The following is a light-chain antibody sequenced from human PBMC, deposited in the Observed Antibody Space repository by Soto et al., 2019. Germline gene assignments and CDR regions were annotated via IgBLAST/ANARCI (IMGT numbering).Light chain of an antibody. CDR3: QQYNNWPQT. CDR1: QRVSSN. CDR2: GAP. J-gene: IGKJ1*01. Sequence: EIVMAQAPASLSVSRGERAALSGRDSQRVSSNLAWYQQKPGQAPRLLIYGAPTRATGIPARFSGSGSGTEFTLTISSLQSEDFAVYYCQQYNNWPQTFGQGTTVDI. V-gene: IGKV3-15*01.